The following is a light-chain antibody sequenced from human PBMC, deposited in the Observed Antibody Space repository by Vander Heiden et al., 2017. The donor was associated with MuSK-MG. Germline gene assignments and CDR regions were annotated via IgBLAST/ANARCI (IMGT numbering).Light chain of an antibody. Sequence: QTAMTQPPSAPGTPGQSDTISCTGTSSDIGSFDYVSWCQQHPGKAPQLLIFEVNKRPSGVPHRFSGSKSGNTASLTVSGLQADDEAVYHCFSYAGNNDWVFGGGTEVTVL. CDR1: SSDIGSFDY. J-gene: IGLJ3*02. V-gene: IGLV2-8*01. CDR2: EVN. CDR3: FSYAGNNDWV.